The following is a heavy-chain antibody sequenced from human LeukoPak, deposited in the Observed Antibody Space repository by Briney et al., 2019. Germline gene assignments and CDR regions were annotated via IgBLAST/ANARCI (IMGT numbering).Heavy chain of an antibody. CDR2: IYHSGST. CDR3: ARVSDHGMDV. CDR1: GGSISSGGYS. V-gene: IGHV4-30-2*01. Sequence: SETLSLTCAVSGGSISSGGYSWSWIRQPPGKGLEWIGEIYHSGSTNYNPSLKSRVTISVDKSKNQFSLKLSSVTAADTAVYYCARVSDHGMDVWGQGTTVTVSS. J-gene: IGHJ6*02.